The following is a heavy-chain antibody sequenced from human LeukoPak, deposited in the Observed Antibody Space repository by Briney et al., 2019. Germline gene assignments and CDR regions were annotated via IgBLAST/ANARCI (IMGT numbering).Heavy chain of an antibody. D-gene: IGHD2-2*01. CDR2: IIPIFGTA. V-gene: IGHV1-69*13. Sequence: SVKVSCKASGGTFSSYAISWVRQAPGQGLEWMGGIIPIFGTANYAQKFQGRVTITADESTSTAYLELSSLRSEDTAVYYCAAVVPAVMGYFDYWGQGTLVTVSS. J-gene: IGHJ4*02. CDR3: AAVVPAVMGYFDY. CDR1: GGTFSSYA.